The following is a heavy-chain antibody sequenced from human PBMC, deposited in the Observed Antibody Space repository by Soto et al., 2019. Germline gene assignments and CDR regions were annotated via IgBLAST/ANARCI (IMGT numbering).Heavy chain of an antibody. V-gene: IGHV4-31*03. CDR1: GGSISGGGYY. CDR3: AIWSQTIAGAGPSFDY. CDR2: IYYSGST. D-gene: IGHD6-13*01. Sequence: SETLSLTCTVSGGSISGGGYYWSWIRQHPGKGLEWIGYIYYSGSTYYNPSLKSRVTISVDTSKNQFSLKLSSVTAADTAVYYCAIWSQTIAGAGPSFDYWGQGTLVTVSS. J-gene: IGHJ4*02.